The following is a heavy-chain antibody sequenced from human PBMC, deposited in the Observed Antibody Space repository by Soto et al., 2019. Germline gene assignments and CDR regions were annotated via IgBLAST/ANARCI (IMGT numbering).Heavy chain of an antibody. CDR3: AREWRVAAAGFDP. V-gene: IGHV1-2*06. J-gene: IGHJ5*02. D-gene: IGHD6-13*01. CDR2: INPNSGGT. Sequence: ASVKVSCKASGYIFTDYYMHWVRQAPGQELGWMGRINPNSGGTNYAQKFQGRVTMTRDTSISTAYTELSSLRSEDTATYYCAREWRVAAAGFDPWGQGTLVTVSS. CDR1: GYIFTDYY.